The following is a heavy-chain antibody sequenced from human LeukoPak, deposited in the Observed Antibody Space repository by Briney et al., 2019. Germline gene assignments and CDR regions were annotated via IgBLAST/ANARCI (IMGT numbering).Heavy chain of an antibody. D-gene: IGHD3-10*01. CDR2: ISYDGSNK. CDR1: GFTFSSYA. V-gene: IGHV3-30*04. Sequence: WGSLRLSCAASGFTFSSYAMHWVRQAPGKGLEGVAVISYDGSNKYYADSVKGRFTISRDNSKNTLYLQMNRLRAEDTAVYYCARDELLWFGELSYYFDYWGQGTLVTVSS. J-gene: IGHJ4*02. CDR3: ARDELLWFGELSYYFDY.